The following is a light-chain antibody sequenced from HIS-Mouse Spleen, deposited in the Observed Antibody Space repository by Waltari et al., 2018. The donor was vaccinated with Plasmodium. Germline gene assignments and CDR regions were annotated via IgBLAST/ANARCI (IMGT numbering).Light chain of an antibody. CDR1: HIDCGTYTL. CDR2: EGS. CDR3: CSYAGSSTLV. Sequence: QSALPQPASASGSPGQSITLSATAPHIDCGTYTLVSLSQQHPGKATKLMIDEGSKRPSGVSNRFSGSKAGNTASLTISGLQAEDEADYYCCSYAGSSTLVFGGGTKLTVL. J-gene: IGLJ2*01. V-gene: IGLV2-23*01.